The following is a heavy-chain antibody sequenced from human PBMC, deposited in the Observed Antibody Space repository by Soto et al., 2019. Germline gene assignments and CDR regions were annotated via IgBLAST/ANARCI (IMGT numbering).Heavy chain of an antibody. Sequence: SLRLSCAASGFTFSSYAMHWVRQAPGKGLEWVAVISYDGSNKYYADSVKGRFTISRDNSKNTLYLQMNSLRVEDTAVYFCAKMEGPTAYYYAMDVWGQGTTVTVSS. CDR2: ISYDGSNK. V-gene: IGHV3-30-3*02. CDR1: GFTFSSYA. J-gene: IGHJ6*02. D-gene: IGHD1-1*01. CDR3: AKMEGPTAYYYAMDV.